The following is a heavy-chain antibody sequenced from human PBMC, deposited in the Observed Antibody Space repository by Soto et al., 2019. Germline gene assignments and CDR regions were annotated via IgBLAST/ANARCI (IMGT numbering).Heavy chain of an antibody. CDR2: INPNSGGT. CDR1: GYTFTGYY. V-gene: IGHV1-2*02. Sequence: GASVKVSCKASGYTFTGYYMHWVRQAPGQGLEWMGWINPNSGGTNYAQKFQGRVTMTRDTSISTAYMELSRLRSDDTAVYYCARARTTMVRGTGEVYGMDVWGQGTTVTVS. CDR3: ARARTTMVRGTGEVYGMDV. D-gene: IGHD3-10*01. J-gene: IGHJ6*02.